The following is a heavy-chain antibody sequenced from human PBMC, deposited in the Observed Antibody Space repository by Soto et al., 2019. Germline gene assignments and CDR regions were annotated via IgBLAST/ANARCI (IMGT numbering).Heavy chain of an antibody. CDR1: GFIFENFA. CDR2: ISGNGGAT. CDR3: VKDYGRNWNYVFDF. J-gene: IGHJ4*02. D-gene: IGHD1-7*01. V-gene: IGHV3-64D*08. Sequence: QAGGSLRLSCSPSGFIFENFAMHWLRQAPGRGLEYVSSISGNGGATHHADSVRGRFTISRDNSKSILFLQMSSLRPEDTAFYYCVKDYGRNWNYVFDFWGQGTLVTVSS.